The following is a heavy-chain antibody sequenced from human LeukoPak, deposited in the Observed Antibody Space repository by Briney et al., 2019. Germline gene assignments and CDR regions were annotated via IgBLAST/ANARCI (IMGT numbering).Heavy chain of an antibody. CDR1: GFTFSSYA. J-gene: IGHJ3*02. CDR2: ISYDGSNK. D-gene: IGHD3-10*01. CDR3: ARPHGTGNAFAFDI. Sequence: GGSLRLSCAASGFTFSSYAMHWVRQAPGKGLEWVAVISYDGSNKYYADSVKGRFTISGDNSKNTLYLQMNSLRAEDTAVYYCARPHGTGNAFAFDIWGQGTMVTVSS. V-gene: IGHV3-30*04.